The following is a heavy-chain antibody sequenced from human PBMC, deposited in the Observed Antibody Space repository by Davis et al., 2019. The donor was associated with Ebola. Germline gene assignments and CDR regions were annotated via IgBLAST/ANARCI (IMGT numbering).Heavy chain of an antibody. Sequence: GESLKISCAASGFTFSSYGMHWVRQAPGKGLEWVANIKQDGREKYYVDSVKGRFTISRDNAKNSLYLQMNSLRAEDTAVYYCAREEGLVLEWLFAEYWGQGTLVTVSS. D-gene: IGHD3-3*01. J-gene: IGHJ4*02. V-gene: IGHV3-7*03. CDR2: IKQDGREK. CDR1: GFTFSSYG. CDR3: AREEGLVLEWLFAEY.